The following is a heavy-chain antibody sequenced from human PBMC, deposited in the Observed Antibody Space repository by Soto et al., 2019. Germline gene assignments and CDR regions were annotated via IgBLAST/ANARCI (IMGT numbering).Heavy chain of an antibody. D-gene: IGHD5-18*01. J-gene: IGHJ6*02. Sequence: QVQLVQSGAEVKKPGSSVKVSCKASGGTFSSYALTWVRQVPGQGLEWMGGIIPIFGTANYAQKFQGRVTITADKTRTTAYMELTSLRSEDTAVYYCARVPIGYSYGTHYYGMDVWGQGTTVTVPS. CDR3: ARVPIGYSYGTHYYGMDV. CDR2: IIPIFGTA. CDR1: GGTFSSYA. V-gene: IGHV1-69*06.